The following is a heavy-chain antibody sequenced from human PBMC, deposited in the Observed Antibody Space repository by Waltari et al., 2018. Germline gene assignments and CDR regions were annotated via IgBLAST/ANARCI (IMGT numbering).Heavy chain of an antibody. CDR1: GGTFSSSA. CDR3: ARDGGGEGYSSSWYVY. Sequence: QVQLVQSGAEVQKPGSSVKVSCQASGGTFSSSAIRWVRQAPGQGLEWMGRISPIFGTANYAQKFQGRVTITTDESTSTAYMELSSLRSEDTAVYYCARDGGGEGYSSSWYVYWGQGTLVTVSS. V-gene: IGHV1-69*05. D-gene: IGHD6-13*01. CDR2: ISPIFGTA. J-gene: IGHJ4*02.